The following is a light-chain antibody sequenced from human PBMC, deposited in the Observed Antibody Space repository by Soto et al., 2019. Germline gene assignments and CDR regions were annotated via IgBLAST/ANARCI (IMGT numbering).Light chain of an antibody. J-gene: IGKJ4*01. CDR2: DAS. Sequence: DIPMTQSPSSLSASVGDRVTITCQASQDISDYLNWYQQKPGKVPKLLIYDASNLETGVPSRFSGSGSGTDFTFTISSLQPEDIATYYCQQYDNLPRTFGGGTKVEIK. CDR1: QDISDY. CDR3: QQYDNLPRT. V-gene: IGKV1-33*01.